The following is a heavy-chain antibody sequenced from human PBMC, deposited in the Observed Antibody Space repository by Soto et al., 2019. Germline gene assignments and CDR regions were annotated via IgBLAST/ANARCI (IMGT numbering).Heavy chain of an antibody. J-gene: IGHJ4*02. CDR2: SRSKANNYAT. Sequence: EVQLVESGGGLVQPGGSLRLSCAASGFTFSGSSMHWVRQASGKGLAWVARSRSKANNYATTYAASVKGRFTISRDESKNTTYLQMNSLKTEDTAIYYCASLIYDSSNFYDNDYWGQGTLVTVSS. D-gene: IGHD3-22*01. V-gene: IGHV3-73*02. CDR1: GFTFSGSS. CDR3: ASLIYDSSNFYDNDY.